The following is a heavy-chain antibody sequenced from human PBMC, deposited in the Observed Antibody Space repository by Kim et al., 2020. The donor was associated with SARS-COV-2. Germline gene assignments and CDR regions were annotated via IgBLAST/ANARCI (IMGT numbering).Heavy chain of an antibody. CDR1: GGSISSGGYY. Sequence: SETLSLTCTVSGGSISSGGYYWSWIRQHPGKGLEWIGYIYYSGSTYYNPSLKSRVTISVDTSKNQFSLKLSSVTAADTAVYYCARALHHRSWFDPWGQGTLVTVSS. J-gene: IGHJ5*02. D-gene: IGHD4-4*01. CDR3: ARALHHRSWFDP. CDR2: IYYSGST. V-gene: IGHV4-31*03.